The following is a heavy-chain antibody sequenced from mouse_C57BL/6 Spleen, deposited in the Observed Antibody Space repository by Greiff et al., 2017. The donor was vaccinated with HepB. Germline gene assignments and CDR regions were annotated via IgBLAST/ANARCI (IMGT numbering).Heavy chain of an antibody. V-gene: IGHV1-7*01. Sequence: VQRVESGAELAKPGASVKLSCKASGYTFTSYWMHWVKQRPGQGLEWIGYINPSSGYTKYNQKFKDKATLTADKSSSTAYMQLSSLTYEDSAVYYCARDDYDVYYFNDWGQGTTLTVSS. CDR3: ARDDYDVYYFND. D-gene: IGHD2-4*01. J-gene: IGHJ2*01. CDR2: INPSSGYT. CDR1: GYTFTSYW.